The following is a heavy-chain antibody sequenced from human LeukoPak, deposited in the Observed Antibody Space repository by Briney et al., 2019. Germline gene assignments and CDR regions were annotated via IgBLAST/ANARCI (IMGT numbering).Heavy chain of an antibody. CDR1: GFTFSNYW. CDR2: IKRDGSEQ. Sequence: GGSLRLSCATSGFTFSNYWMTWVRQAPGRWLEWVANIKRDGSEQFYADSVKGRFTISRDNSKNTLYLQMNSLRAEDTAVYYCARELSIAAAGSTLDYWGQGTPVTVSS. V-gene: IGHV3-7*01. D-gene: IGHD6-13*01. CDR3: ARELSIAAAGSTLDY. J-gene: IGHJ4*02.